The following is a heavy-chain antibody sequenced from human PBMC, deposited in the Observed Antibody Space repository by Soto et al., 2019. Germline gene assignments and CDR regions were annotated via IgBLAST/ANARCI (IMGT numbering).Heavy chain of an antibody. CDR2: IIPIFGTA. Sequence: QVQLVQSGAEVKKPGSSVKVSCKASGGTFSSYAISWVRQAPGQGLEWMGGIIPIFGTANYAQKFQGRVTITADESPSTAYMGLSSLRSEDTAVYYCARAPIAAPGRMYYYYYGMDVWGQGTTVTVSS. D-gene: IGHD6-25*01. CDR1: GGTFSSYA. V-gene: IGHV1-69*12. J-gene: IGHJ6*02. CDR3: ARAPIAAPGRMYYYYYGMDV.